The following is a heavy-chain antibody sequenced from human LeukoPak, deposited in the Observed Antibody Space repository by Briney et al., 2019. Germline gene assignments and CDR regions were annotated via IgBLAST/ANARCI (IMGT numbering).Heavy chain of an antibody. CDR2: IFFDGTKR. CDR1: GFTFTSYV. D-gene: IGHD2-15*01. CDR3: ARDHGCSGGACYFFDY. V-gene: IGHV3-30*04. Sequence: GGSLRLSCAASGFTFTSYVIHWVGQAPGKGLAWVAVIFFDGTKRYYADSVKGRFTISRDNSRNTVSLEMNSLRPEDTAIYYCARDHGCSGGACYFFDYWGQGALVTVSS. J-gene: IGHJ4*02.